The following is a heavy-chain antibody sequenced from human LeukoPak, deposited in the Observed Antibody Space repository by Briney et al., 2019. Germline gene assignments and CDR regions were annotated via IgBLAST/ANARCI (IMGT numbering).Heavy chain of an antibody. Sequence: SETLSLTCAVYGGSFSGYYWSWIRQPPGKGLEWIGEINHSGSTNYNPSLKSRVTISVDTSKNQFSLKLSSVTAADTAVYYCARGGGYGGNHQSYYFDYWGQGTLVTVSS. D-gene: IGHD4-23*01. CDR2: INHSGST. CDR3: ARGGGYGGNHQSYYFDY. J-gene: IGHJ4*02. CDR1: GGSFSGYY. V-gene: IGHV4-34*01.